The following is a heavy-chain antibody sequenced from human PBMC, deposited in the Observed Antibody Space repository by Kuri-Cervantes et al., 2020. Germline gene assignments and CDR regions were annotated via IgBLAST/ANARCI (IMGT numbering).Heavy chain of an antibody. CDR2: IYYSGST. CDR1: GDSISPYY. Sequence: ESLKISCTVSGDSISPYYWSWIRQPPGRGLEWIGYIYYSGSTNYNPSLKSRVTISVDTSKNQFSLKLSSVTAADTAVYYCARGDSGYDLPPDYWGQGTLVTVSS. J-gene: IGHJ4*02. V-gene: IGHV4-59*01. CDR3: ARGDSGYDLPPDY. D-gene: IGHD5-12*01.